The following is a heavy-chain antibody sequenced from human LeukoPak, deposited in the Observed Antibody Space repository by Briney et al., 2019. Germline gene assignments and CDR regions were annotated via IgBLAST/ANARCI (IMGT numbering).Heavy chain of an antibody. CDR2: ISSSSSYI. J-gene: IGHJ3*02. CDR1: GFTFSSYS. D-gene: IGHD5-24*01. V-gene: IGHV3-21*01. Sequence: GGPLRLSCAASGFTFSSYSINWVRQAPGKGLEWVSSISSSSSYIYYADSVKGRFTISRDNAKNSLYLQMNSLRAEDTAVYYCARVLSRDGYNPDAFDIWGQGTMVTASS. CDR3: ARVLSRDGYNPDAFDI.